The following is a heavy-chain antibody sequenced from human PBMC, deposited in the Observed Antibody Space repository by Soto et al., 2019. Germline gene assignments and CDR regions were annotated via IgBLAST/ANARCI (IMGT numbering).Heavy chain of an antibody. Sequence: ASETLSLTCTVSGGSISSYYWSWIRQPPGKGLEWIGYIYYSGSTNYNPSLKSRVTISVDTSKNQFSLKLSSVTAADTAVYYCARGWGGYFQHWGQGTLVTVS. CDR3: ARGWGGYFQH. J-gene: IGHJ1*01. CDR1: GGSISSYY. V-gene: IGHV4-59*01. D-gene: IGHD7-27*01. CDR2: IYYSGST.